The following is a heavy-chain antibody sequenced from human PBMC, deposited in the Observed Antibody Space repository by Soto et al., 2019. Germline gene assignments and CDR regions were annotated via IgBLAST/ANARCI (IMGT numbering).Heavy chain of an antibody. Sequence: ALVKVSCKASGYTFSSDYMHWVRQAPGQGLEWMGIINPSGGRTNYAQRLQCRVTMTRDTSTNTVCMELSSLRPEDTAVYYCARDDGNYDNNGHYDCRGQGTMV. CDR3: ARDDGNYDNNGHYDC. J-gene: IGHJ4*02. CDR1: GYTFSSDY. V-gene: IGHV1-46*04. D-gene: IGHD3-22*01. CDR2: INPSGGRT.